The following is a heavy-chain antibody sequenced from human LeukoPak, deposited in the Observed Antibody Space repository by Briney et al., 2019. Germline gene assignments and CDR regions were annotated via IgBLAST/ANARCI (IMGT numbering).Heavy chain of an antibody. Sequence: GGSLRLSCAASGFTFSSYGMHWVRQAPGKGLEWVAVISYDGSNKYYADSVKGRFTISRDNSKSTLYLQMNSLRAEDTAVYYCAKTIHDYGDYVTHAFDIWGQGTMVTVSS. V-gene: IGHV3-30*18. CDR2: ISYDGSNK. CDR1: GFTFSSYG. J-gene: IGHJ3*02. CDR3: AKTIHDYGDYVTHAFDI. D-gene: IGHD4-17*01.